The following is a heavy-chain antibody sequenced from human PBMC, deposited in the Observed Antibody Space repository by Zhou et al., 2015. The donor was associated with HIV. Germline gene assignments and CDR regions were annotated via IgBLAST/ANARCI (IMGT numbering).Heavy chain of an antibody. CDR3: ARVRDTAMGLDY. D-gene: IGHD5-18*01. V-gene: IGHV1-69*01. CDR1: GGTFSSYA. CDR2: IIPIFGTA. Sequence: QVQLVQSGSELKKPGASVKVSCKASGGTFSSYAISWVRQAPGQGLEWMGGIIPIFGTANYAQKFQGRVTITADESTSTAYMELSSLRSEDTAVYYCARVRDTAMGLDYWGQGTLVTVSS. J-gene: IGHJ4*02.